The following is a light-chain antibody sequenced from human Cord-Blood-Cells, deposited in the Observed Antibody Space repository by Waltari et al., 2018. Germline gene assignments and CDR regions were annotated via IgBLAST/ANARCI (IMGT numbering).Light chain of an antibody. CDR1: QSISSW. CDR3: QQYNSYPYS. V-gene: IGKV1-5*03. Sequence: DIQMTQPPSTLSVSVGDRVTITCRASQSISSWLAWYQQKPGKAPKLLIYKASSLESGVPSRFSGSGSGTEFTLTISSLQPDDFATYYCQQYNSYPYSFGQGTKLEIK. CDR2: KAS. J-gene: IGKJ2*03.